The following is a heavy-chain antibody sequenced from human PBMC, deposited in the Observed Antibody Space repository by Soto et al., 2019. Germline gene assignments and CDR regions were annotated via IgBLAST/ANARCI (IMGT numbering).Heavy chain of an antibody. J-gene: IGHJ5*02. Sequence: SETLSLTCTVSDGSISSGDYYWSWIRQPPGKGLEWIGYIYYSGSTYYNPSLKSRVTISVDTSKNQFSLKLSSVTAADTAVYYCARGGNYDILTGYYFTNWFDPWGQGTLVTVSS. CDR2: IYYSGST. D-gene: IGHD3-9*01. CDR3: ARGGNYDILTGYYFTNWFDP. CDR1: DGSISSGDYY. V-gene: IGHV4-30-4*02.